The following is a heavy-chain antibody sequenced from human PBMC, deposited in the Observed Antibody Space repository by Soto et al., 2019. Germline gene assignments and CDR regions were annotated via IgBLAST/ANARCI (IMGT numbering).Heavy chain of an antibody. Sequence: QVQLVESGGGVVQPGRSLRLSCAASGFTFSSYGMHWVRQAPGKGLEWVALIWYDGSIEYYADSLKGRFTISRDNSKNTLYLQMNSLRDEDTAGYYCAREGLGAFDIWGQGTRVTVSS. V-gene: IGHV3-33*01. CDR1: GFTFSSYG. CDR2: IWYDGSIE. J-gene: IGHJ3*02. CDR3: AREGLGAFDI.